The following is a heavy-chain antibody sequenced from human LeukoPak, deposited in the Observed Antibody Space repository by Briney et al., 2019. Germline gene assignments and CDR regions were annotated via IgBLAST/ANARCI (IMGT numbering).Heavy chain of an antibody. Sequence: PGGSLRLSCTVSGFTFSSYSMNWVRQAPGKGLEWVSSISSRSRHIYYADSVKGRFTISRDDGRNSLHLQMNSLRAEVTAVYYCARDLTTSSTAYLHHWGQGTLVTVSS. CDR1: GFTFSSYS. CDR3: ARDLTTSSTAYLHH. J-gene: IGHJ1*01. CDR2: ISSRSRHI. D-gene: IGHD6-6*01. V-gene: IGHV3-21*06.